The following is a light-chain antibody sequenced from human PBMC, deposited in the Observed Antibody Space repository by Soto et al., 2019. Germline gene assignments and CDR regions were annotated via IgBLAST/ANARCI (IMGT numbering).Light chain of an antibody. Sequence: QSVLTQPPSASGTPGQRVTISCSGSRSNLGSQNAYWYQQLPGTAPKLLIQRSNERPSGVPDRFSGSKSGTSASLAISGLRSEDEADYYCASWDGSLSGPVFGGGTKVTVL. CDR3: ASWDGSLSGPV. CDR2: RSN. CDR1: RSNLGSQN. V-gene: IGLV1-47*01. J-gene: IGLJ3*02.